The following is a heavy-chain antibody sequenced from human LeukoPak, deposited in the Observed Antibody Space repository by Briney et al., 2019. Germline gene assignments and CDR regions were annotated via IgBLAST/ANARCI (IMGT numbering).Heavy chain of an antibody. CDR1: GGSINNYY. Sequence: SETLSLTCTVSGGSINNYYWSWIRQPPGKGMEDIGHIYYSGFTNYNPSLESRVTMSVDTSKNQFSLKLSSVTAADTAVYYCARYGSSSLRAGYYYYMDVWGKGTTVTVSS. J-gene: IGHJ6*03. D-gene: IGHD6-6*01. V-gene: IGHV4-59*01. CDR2: IYYSGFT. CDR3: ARYGSSSLRAGYYYYMDV.